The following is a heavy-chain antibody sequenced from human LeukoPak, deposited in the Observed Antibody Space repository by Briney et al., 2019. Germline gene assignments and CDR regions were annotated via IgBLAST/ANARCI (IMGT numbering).Heavy chain of an antibody. D-gene: IGHD2-15*01. Sequence: SVKVSCKASGGTFSSDSISWVRQAPGQGLEWMGRIIPLVGAPNYAPKFHGRVTITADKSTSTAYMDLNSLRSEDTAVYFCAREFCSGGNCYPNYHYYYAMDVWGQGTTVTVSS. J-gene: IGHJ6*02. CDR2: IIPLVGAP. CDR1: GGTFSSDS. V-gene: IGHV1-69*08. CDR3: AREFCSGGNCYPNYHYYYAMDV.